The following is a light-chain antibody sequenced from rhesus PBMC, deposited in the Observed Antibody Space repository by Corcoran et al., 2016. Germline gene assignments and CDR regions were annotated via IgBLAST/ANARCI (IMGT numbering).Light chain of an antibody. CDR3: PHGNSNPLT. CDR1: QGISSH. V-gene: IGKV1-32*02. CDR2: CAN. J-gene: IGKJ4*01. Sequence: DIQMSQSPSSLSASVGDRVTITCWARQGISSHLNWYQQKPVKAPKLLLYCANMLASGVPSRFSGSGSWTEFTLTIRNLQPGEFATYYYPHGNSNPLTFGEGTKVEIE.